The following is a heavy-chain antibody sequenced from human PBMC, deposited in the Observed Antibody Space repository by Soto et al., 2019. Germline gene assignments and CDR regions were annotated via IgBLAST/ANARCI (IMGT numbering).Heavy chain of an antibody. V-gene: IGHV4-59*01. Sequence: SETLSLTCTVSGGSISSYYWSWIRQPPGKGLEWIGYIYYSGSTNYNPSLKSRVTISVDTSKNQFSLKLSSVTAADTAVYYCARRLALEYAFHIWGQGTMVTVSS. CDR2: IYYSGST. D-gene: IGHD3-9*01. CDR3: ARRLALEYAFHI. J-gene: IGHJ3*02. CDR1: GGSISSYY.